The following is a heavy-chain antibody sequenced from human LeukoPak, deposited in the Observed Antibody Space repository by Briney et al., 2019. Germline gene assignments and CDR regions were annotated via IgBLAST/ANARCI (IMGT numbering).Heavy chain of an antibody. CDR1: GFTFSSSA. V-gene: IGHV3-23*01. CDR2: ISNNGGYT. CDR3: AGVVVPAAIWTDNYYAMDV. J-gene: IGHJ6*02. D-gene: IGHD2-2*02. Sequence: GGSLRLSCAASGFTFSSSAMSWVRQAPGKGLEWVSAISNNGGYTYYADSVQGRFTISRDNSKSTLCLQMNSLRAEDTAVYYCAGVVVPAAIWTDNYYAMDVWGQGTTVTVSS.